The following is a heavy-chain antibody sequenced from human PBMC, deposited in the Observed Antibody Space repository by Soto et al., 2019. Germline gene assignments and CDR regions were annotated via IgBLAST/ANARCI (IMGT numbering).Heavy chain of an antibody. D-gene: IGHD3-22*01. CDR1: GYSFTSYW. V-gene: IGHV5-51*01. Sequence: GESLKISCKGSGYSFTSYWIGWVRQMPGKGLEWMGIIYPGDSDTRYSPSFQGQVTISADKSISTAYLQWSSLKASDTAMYYCARKYYYDSSGYYHYGMDVWGQGTTVTVSS. CDR2: IYPGDSDT. J-gene: IGHJ6*02. CDR3: ARKYYYDSSGYYHYGMDV.